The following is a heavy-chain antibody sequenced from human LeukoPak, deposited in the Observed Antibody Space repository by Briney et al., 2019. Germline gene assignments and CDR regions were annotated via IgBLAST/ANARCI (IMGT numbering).Heavy chain of an antibody. V-gene: IGHV3-48*04. CDR2: ISSRSSTE. Sequence: PGESLRLSCAASGFTFSGYAMTWVRQVPGKGLEWISYISSRSSTEYFADSVKGRFTISRDNAKNSLYLQMSGPRAEDTAVYYCARDLSNWAPSTSLDYWGQGALVTVSS. CDR1: GFTFSGYA. D-gene: IGHD2/OR15-2a*01. J-gene: IGHJ4*02. CDR3: ARDLSNWAPSTSLDY.